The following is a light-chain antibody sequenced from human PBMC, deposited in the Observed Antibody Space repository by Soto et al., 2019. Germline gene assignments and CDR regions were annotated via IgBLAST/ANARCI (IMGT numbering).Light chain of an antibody. CDR3: SSYTSSGNYM. Sequence: QSALTQPASVSGSPGQSIAISCTGTSSDVGAYNCVSWYQQHPGKAPKLMIYDVSNRPSGVSNRFSGSKSGNTASLTISGLQAEDEADYYCSSYTSSGNYMFGTGTKLTVL. V-gene: IGLV2-14*01. J-gene: IGLJ1*01. CDR2: DVS. CDR1: SSDVGAYNC.